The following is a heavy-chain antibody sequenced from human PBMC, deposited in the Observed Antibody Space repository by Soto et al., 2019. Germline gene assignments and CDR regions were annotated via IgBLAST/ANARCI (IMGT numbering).Heavy chain of an antibody. Sequence: ASVKVSCKTSGYSFGDVYIHWVRQAPGQGLEWMGGMNPDSGVTDLAQKFRGRVTFASDTATNTAYMALDRLSSEDNGVYYCAPGGSMVTESYFDFWGQGTLVTVSS. CDR3: APGGSMVTESYFDF. V-gene: IGHV1-2*01. J-gene: IGHJ4*02. CDR1: GYSFGDVY. CDR2: MNPDSGVT. D-gene: IGHD2-21*02.